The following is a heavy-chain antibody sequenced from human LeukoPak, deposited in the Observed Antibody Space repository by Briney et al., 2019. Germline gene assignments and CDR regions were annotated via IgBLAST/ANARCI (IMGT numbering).Heavy chain of an antibody. CDR2: INHSGST. Sequence: SETLSLTCAVYGGSFSGSYWSWIHQPPGKGLEWIGEINHSGSTNYNPYLKSRVTISVDTSKNQFSLKLSSVTAADTAVYYCARAFTGSDYYYDAFDIWGQGTMVTVSS. J-gene: IGHJ3*02. CDR1: GGSFSGSY. D-gene: IGHD3-22*01. V-gene: IGHV4-34*01. CDR3: ARAFTGSDYYYDAFDI.